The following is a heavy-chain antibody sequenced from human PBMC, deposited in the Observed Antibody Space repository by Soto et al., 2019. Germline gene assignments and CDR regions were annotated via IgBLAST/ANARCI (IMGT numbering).Heavy chain of an antibody. D-gene: IGHD5-18*01. CDR1: GGTFGNHD. CDR2: IIPVLGVG. CDR3: AREAGYSDWWVFDY. J-gene: IGHJ4*02. V-gene: IGHV1-69*09. Sequence: QAQLVQSGPEETKPGPSVTVSCTASGGTFGNHDISWVRQAPGQGLEWMGGIIPVLGVGDNAQKFQGRVTITADTATNTAYMELSSVRSEDAAPYSCAREAGYSDWWVFDYWGQGTLVIVSS.